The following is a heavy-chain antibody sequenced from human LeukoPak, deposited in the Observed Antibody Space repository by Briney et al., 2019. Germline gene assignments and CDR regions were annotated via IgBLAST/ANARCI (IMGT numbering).Heavy chain of an antibody. D-gene: IGHD1/OR15-1a*01. V-gene: IGHV4-4*02. CDR2: IYHSGST. J-gene: IGHJ4*02. Sequence: PSETLSLTCAVSGGSISSSNWWSWVRQPPGKGLEWIGEIYHSGSTNYNPSLKSRVTISVDTSKNQFSLKVTSLTAADTAVYYCARVSGLNNFDSWGQGTLVTVSS. CDR3: ARVSGLNNFDS. CDR1: GGSISSSNW.